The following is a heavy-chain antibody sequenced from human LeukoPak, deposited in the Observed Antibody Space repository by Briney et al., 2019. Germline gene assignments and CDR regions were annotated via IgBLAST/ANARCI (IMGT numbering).Heavy chain of an antibody. CDR3: AKSSPAIPGGY. CDR1: GYTFTSYY. Sequence: ASVKVSCKASGYTFTSYYMHWVRQAPGQGLEWMGIINPSGGSTSYAQKFQGRATMTRDTSTSTVYMELSSLRSEDTAVYYCAKSSPAIPGGYWGQGTLVTVSS. D-gene: IGHD5-18*01. J-gene: IGHJ4*02. CDR2: INPSGGST. V-gene: IGHV1-46*01.